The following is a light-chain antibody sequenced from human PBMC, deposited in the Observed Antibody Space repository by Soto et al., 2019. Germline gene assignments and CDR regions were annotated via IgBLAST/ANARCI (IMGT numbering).Light chain of an antibody. J-gene: IGLJ3*02. CDR3: QTWGTGHWV. CDR1: SGHSSYA. CDR2: LNSDGSH. V-gene: IGLV4-69*01. Sequence: QSVLTQSPSASASLGASVKLTCTLSSGHSSYAIAWHQQQPEKGPRYLMKLNSDGSHTKGDGLPDRFSGSSSGAERYLTISSLQSEDEADYYCQTWGTGHWVFGGWTMLTVL.